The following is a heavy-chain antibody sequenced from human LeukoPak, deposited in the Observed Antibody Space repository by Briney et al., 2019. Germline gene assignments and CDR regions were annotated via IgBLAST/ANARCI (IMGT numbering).Heavy chain of an antibody. V-gene: IGHV3-23*01. CDR2: IGGSGGST. D-gene: IGHD6-19*01. CDR3: AKGRRDSGWSPFDY. CDR1: GFTFSSYG. J-gene: IGHJ4*02. Sequence: GGSLRLSCAASGFTFSSYGMSWVRQAPGKGLEWVSGIGGSGGSTYYADSVKGRFTISRDNSRNTLYLQMNSLRAEDTAVYYCAKGRRDSGWSPFDYWGQGTLVTVSS.